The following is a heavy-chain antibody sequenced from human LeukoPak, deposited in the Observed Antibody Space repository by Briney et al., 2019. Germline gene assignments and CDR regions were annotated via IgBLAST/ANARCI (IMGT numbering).Heavy chain of an antibody. D-gene: IGHD2-21*02. CDR1: GFTFISYG. CDR3: ARELPREVTLDY. V-gene: IGHV3-74*01. J-gene: IGHJ4*01. CDR2: INTDGSST. Sequence: GGSLRLSCAVSGFTFISYGMQWVRQAPGKGLAWVSRINTDGSSTTYADSVKGRFTISRDNAKNTLYLQMNSLRAEDTAVYYCARELPREVTLDYWGQGTLVTVSS.